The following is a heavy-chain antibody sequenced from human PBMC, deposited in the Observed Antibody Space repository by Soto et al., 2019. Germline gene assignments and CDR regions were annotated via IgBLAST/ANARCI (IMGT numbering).Heavy chain of an antibody. Sequence: GGSLRLSCAASGFTFSSYSMNWVRQAPGKGLEWVSSISSSSSYIYYADSVKGRFTISRDNAKNSLYLQMNSLRAEDTAVYYCARAIVGQQLITNWLDPWGKGTRVTVSS. J-gene: IGHJ5*02. CDR2: ISSSSSYI. V-gene: IGHV3-21*01. CDR1: GFTFSSYS. CDR3: ARAIVGQQLITNWLDP. D-gene: IGHD6-13*01.